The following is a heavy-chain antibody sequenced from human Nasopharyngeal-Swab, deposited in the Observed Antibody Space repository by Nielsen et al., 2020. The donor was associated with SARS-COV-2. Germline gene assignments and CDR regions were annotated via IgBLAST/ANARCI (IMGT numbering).Heavy chain of an antibody. Sequence: ASVKVSCKASGYTFSSYGITWVRQAPGQGLEWMGWISGYNGDTNYAQKLQGRVTMTTDTSTSTAYMELGNLRSDDTAVYYCHVDRVPGSEDSYYFHAMDVWGQGTTVTVSS. D-gene: IGHD6-19*01. V-gene: IGHV1-18*01. CDR2: ISGYNGDT. CDR1: GYTFSSYG. CDR3: HVDRVPGSEDSYYFHAMDV. J-gene: IGHJ6*02.